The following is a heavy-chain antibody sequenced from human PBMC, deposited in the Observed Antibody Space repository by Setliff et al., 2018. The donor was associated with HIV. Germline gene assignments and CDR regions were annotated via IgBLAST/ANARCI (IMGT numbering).Heavy chain of an antibody. Sequence: SETLSLTCAVYGGSFSGYYWSWIRQAPGKGLEWIGEINHSGRTKYNPSLKSRVTISVDTSKNQFSLKLTSVTASDTAVYYCARAAAGNTGPFDLWGQGSPVTVSS. D-gene: IGHD4-17*01. J-gene: IGHJ4*02. CDR3: ARAAAGNTGPFDL. CDR2: INHSGRT. V-gene: IGHV4-34*01. CDR1: GGSFSGYY.